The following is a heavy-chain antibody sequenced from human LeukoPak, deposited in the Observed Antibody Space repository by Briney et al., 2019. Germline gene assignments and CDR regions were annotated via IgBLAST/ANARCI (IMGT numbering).Heavy chain of an antibody. CDR3: ALGVGEGLRYFDWPHYFDY. D-gene: IGHD3-9*01. J-gene: IGHJ4*02. Sequence: GGSLRLSCAASGFTFSSYEMNWVRQAPGKGLEWVSYISSSGSTIYYADSVKGRFTISRDNAKNSLYLQMNSLRAEDTAVYYCALGVGEGLRYFDWPHYFDYWGQGTLVTVSS. CDR2: ISSSGSTI. CDR1: GFTFSSYE. V-gene: IGHV3-48*03.